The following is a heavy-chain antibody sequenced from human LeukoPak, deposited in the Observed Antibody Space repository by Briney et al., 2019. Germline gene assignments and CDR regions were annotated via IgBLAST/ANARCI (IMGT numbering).Heavy chain of an antibody. V-gene: IGHV4-39*01. CDR2: IYYSGST. D-gene: IGHD3-22*01. CDR3: ARRYYDSSGYYYSFDY. Sequence: PSETLSLTCTVSGGSISGYYWSWIRQPPGKGLEWIGSIYYSGSTYYNPSLKSRVTISVDTSKNQFSLKLSSVTAADTAVYYCARRYYDSSGYYYSFDYWGQGTLVTVSS. CDR1: GGSISGYY. J-gene: IGHJ4*02.